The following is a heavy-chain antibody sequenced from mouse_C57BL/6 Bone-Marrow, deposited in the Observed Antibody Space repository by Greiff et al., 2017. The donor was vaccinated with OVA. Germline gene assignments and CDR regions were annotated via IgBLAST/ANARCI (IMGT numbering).Heavy chain of an antibody. D-gene: IGHD1-1*01. V-gene: IGHV5-12*01. J-gene: IGHJ3*01. CDR2: ISNGGGST. Sequence: DVKLVESGGGLVQPGGSLKLSCAASGFTFSDYYMYWVRQTPEKRLEWVAYISNGGGSTYYPDTVKGRFTISRDNAKNTLYLQMSRLKSEDTAMYYCARHTIYYGSSSWFAYWGQGTLVTVSA. CDR1: GFTFSDYY. CDR3: ARHTIYYGSSSWFAY.